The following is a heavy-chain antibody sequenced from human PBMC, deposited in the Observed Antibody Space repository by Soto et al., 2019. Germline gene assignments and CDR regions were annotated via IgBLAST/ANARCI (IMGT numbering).Heavy chain of an antibody. CDR3: ATPGGRDFNAFDV. Sequence: GESLKISCKGSGYTFTRNWIGWVRQMPGKGLEWMGIILPIDSDTRYSPSSQGQVTISADNSISTAYLQWSSLKASDTAIYYCATPGGRDFNAFDVWGPGTMVTVSS. J-gene: IGHJ3*01. V-gene: IGHV5-51*01. D-gene: IGHD2-21*02. CDR2: ILPIDSDT. CDR1: GYTFTRNW.